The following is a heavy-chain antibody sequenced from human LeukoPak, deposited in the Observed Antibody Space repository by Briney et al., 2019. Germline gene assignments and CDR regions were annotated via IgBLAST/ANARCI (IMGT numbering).Heavy chain of an antibody. V-gene: IGHV3-15*01. Sequence: GGSLRLSCAASGFTFDIAWLSWVRQAPGKGLEWIGRIKSKSGTVNYAAPVEGRFSISRDDSKNTLYLQMNSLRTEDTAVYYCTTDSYGGKYGNDAFDDWGQGTMVTVSS. J-gene: IGHJ3*01. D-gene: IGHD4-23*01. CDR2: IKSKSGTV. CDR3: TTDSYGGKYGNDAFDD. CDR1: GFTFDIAW.